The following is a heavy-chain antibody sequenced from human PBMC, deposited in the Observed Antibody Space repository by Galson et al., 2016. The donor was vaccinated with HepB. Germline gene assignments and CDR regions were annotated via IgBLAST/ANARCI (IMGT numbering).Heavy chain of an antibody. CDR2: IDNNGGTA. Sequence: SLRLSCAVSGFTFSSFAMHWVRQSPGRGLESVSGIDNNGGTAYYADSVRGRFTISRDKSRNTLYLQMGSLRADDTAVYYCMKGSFSSGWSNWFDPWGQGTLVTVSS. CDR3: MKGSFSSGWSNWFDP. J-gene: IGHJ5*02. V-gene: IGHV3-64D*08. D-gene: IGHD6-19*01. CDR1: GFTFSSFA.